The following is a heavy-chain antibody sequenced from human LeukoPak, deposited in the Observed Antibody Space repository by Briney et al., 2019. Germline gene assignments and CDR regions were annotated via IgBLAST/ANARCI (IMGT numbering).Heavy chain of an antibody. D-gene: IGHD1-26*01. CDR3: PRAVGATPPSDW. J-gene: IGHJ4*02. V-gene: IGHV1-18*01. Sequence: ASVKVSCKASGYTFTSYGISWVRQAPGQGLEWMGWISAYNGNTNYAHKLQGRVTMTTTTSTSTAYMELRSLNSDDTAVCYWPRAVGATPPSDWWGQGTLVTVSS. CDR1: GYTFTSYG. CDR2: ISAYNGNT.